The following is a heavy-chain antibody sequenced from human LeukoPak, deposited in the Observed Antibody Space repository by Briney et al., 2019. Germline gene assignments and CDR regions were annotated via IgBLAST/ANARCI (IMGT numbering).Heavy chain of an antibody. CDR1: GYSSPSYW. V-gene: IGHV5-10-1*01. D-gene: IGHD2-2*03. CDR3: ATLFRTGVDMVVVPAAEKGAFDF. J-gene: IGHJ3*01. Sequence: GESLKSSCTGSGYSSPSYWMSWVVQMPGKGREWMGWIVPSDSYTKYSPSFQGHVTSSADKSISTAYLQWSSLEASDTAMYDCATLFRTGVDMVVVPAAEKGAFDFWGQGTMVTVSS. CDR2: IVPSDSYT.